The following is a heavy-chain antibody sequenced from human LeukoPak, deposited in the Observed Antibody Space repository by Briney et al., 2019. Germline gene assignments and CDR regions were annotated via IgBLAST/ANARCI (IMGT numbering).Heavy chain of an antibody. CDR3: AKRGITMVRGVIPD. V-gene: IGHV3-23*01. Sequence: GGSLRLSCTASGFTFDSYAMSWVRQAPGKGLEWVSSISGGSEDTYFADSVKGRFTISRDNSKSTLYLQMNSLRAEDTAVYYCAKRGITMVRGVIPDWGQGTLVTVSS. CDR2: ISGGSEDT. CDR1: GFTFDSYA. D-gene: IGHD3-10*01. J-gene: IGHJ4*02.